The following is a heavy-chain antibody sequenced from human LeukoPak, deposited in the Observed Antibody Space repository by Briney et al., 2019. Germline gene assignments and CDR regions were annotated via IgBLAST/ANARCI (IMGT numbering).Heavy chain of an antibody. V-gene: IGHV3-23*01. J-gene: IGHJ5*02. CDR3: AKYRSSWTSFDP. CDR1: GFTFSSYA. D-gene: IGHD6-13*01. Sequence: PGGSLRLSCAASGFTFSSYAMSWVRQAPVKGLEWVSAISGSGGSTYYADSVKGRFTISRDNSKNTLYLQMNSLRAEDTAVYYCAKYRSSWTSFDPWGQGTLVTVSS. CDR2: ISGSGGST.